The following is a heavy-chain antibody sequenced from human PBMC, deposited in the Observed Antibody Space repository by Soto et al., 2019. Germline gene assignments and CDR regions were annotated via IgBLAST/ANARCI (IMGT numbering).Heavy chain of an antibody. D-gene: IGHD3-10*01. CDR1: GGSICSGGYS. V-gene: IGHV4-30-2*01. CDR3: ARVPGP. Sequence: SETLTLTCAVSGGSICSGGYSWSWIRQPPGKGLEWIGYIYHSGSTYYNPSLKSRVTISVDRSKNQFSLKLSSVTAADTAVYYCARVPGPWGQGTLVTVSS. J-gene: IGHJ5*02. CDR2: IYHSGST.